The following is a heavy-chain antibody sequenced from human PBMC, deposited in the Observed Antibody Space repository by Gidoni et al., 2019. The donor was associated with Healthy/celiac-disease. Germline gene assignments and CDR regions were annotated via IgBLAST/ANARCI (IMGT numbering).Heavy chain of an antibody. CDR3: AIIPKAGSSSRERGSLDY. J-gene: IGHJ4*02. D-gene: IGHD6-13*01. V-gene: IGHV4-34*01. Sequence: QVQLQQWGAGLLKPSETLSLTCAVYGGSFSGYYWSWIRQPPGKGLEWIGEINHSGSTNYHPSLKSRVTISVDTSKNQFSLKLSSVTAADTAVYYCAIIPKAGSSSRERGSLDYWGQGTLVTVSS. CDR1: GGSFSGYY. CDR2: INHSGST.